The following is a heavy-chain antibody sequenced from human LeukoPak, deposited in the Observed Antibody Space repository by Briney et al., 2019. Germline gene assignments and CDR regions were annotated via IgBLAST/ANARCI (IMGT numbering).Heavy chain of an antibody. Sequence: GGSLRLSCTASGFTFGDYAMSWVRQAPGKGLEWVGFIRSKAYGGTTEYAASVKGRFTISRDDSKSIAYLQMNSLKTEDTAVYYCTREGNWAYYAFDIWGQGTMVTVSS. CDR3: TREGNWAYYAFDI. D-gene: IGHD7-27*01. CDR1: GFTFGDYA. V-gene: IGHV3-49*04. J-gene: IGHJ3*02. CDR2: IRSKAYGGTT.